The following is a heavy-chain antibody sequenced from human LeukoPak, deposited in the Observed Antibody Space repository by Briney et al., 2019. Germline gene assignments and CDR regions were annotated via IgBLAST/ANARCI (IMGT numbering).Heavy chain of an antibody. D-gene: IGHD3-3*01. J-gene: IGHJ4*02. CDR2: ISAHNGNT. V-gene: IGHV1-18*01. CDR3: ARCYDFWSGYYWDFDY. CDR1: GYTFTSYG. Sequence: ASVKVSCKASGYTFTSYGIRWVRQAPGQGLEWMGWISAHNGNTNYAQKLQGRVTMTTDTSTSTAYMELRSLRSDDTAVYYCARCYDFWSGYYWDFDYWGQGTLVTVSS.